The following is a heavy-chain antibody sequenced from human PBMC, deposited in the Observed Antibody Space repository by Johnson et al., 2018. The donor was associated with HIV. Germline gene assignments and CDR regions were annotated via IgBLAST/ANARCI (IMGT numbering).Heavy chain of an antibody. D-gene: IGHD3-22*01. J-gene: IGHJ3*02. CDR2: IGWVGGSG. V-gene: IGHV3-43*01. CDR1: GFTFDAYT. CDR3: AREETYYYDSSGYYSGAFDI. Sequence: VQLVESGGVVAQIGGSLRLSCAASGFTFDAYTMYWVRQPPGKGLEWVSLIGWVGGSGYYGDSVKGRFTISRDNSKNSLYLQMNSLRAEDTALYYCAREETYYYDSSGYYSGAFDIWGQGTMVTVSS.